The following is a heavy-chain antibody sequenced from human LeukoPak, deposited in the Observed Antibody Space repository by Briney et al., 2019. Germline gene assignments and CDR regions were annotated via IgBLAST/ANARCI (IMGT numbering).Heavy chain of an antibody. CDR1: GFTFSNYA. CDR3: AKENRQQLAHFDY. V-gene: IGHV3-23*01. D-gene: IGHD6-13*01. J-gene: IGHJ4*02. Sequence: GGSLRLSCAASGFTFSNYAMSWVRQAPGKGLEWVSAINDSGGSTYYADSVKGRFTISRDNSKNTLYLQMNSLRAEDTAVYYCAKENRQQLAHFDYWGQGTLVTVSS. CDR2: INDSGGST.